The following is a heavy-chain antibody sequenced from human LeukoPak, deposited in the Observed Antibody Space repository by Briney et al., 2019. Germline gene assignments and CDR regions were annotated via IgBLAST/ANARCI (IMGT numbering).Heavy chain of an antibody. J-gene: IGHJ4*02. D-gene: IGHD3-9*01. CDR2: NIPIFGTA. V-gene: IGHV1-69*06. CDR1: VGTLSSYA. Sequence: SVKVSCKASVGTLSSYAISGVRQPPGQGLEGMGGNIPIFGTANYAQKYQGRVTITADKSTSTAYMELSSLRSEDTAVYYCARGGRLRYFDWLLSIYPLDYWGQGTLVTVSS. CDR3: ARGGRLRYFDWLLSIYPLDY.